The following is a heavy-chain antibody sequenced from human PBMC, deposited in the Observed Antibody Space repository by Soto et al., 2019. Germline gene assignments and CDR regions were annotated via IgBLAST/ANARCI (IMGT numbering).Heavy chain of an antibody. D-gene: IGHD3-10*01. CDR3: TTYYYGSGSFRYYYYYYYMDV. J-gene: IGHJ6*03. CDR1: GFTFGDYA. Sequence: GGSLRLSCTASGFTFGDYAMSWFRQAPGKGLEWVGFIRSKAYGGTTEYAASVKGRFTISRDDSKSIAYLQMNSLKTEDTAVYYCTTYYYGSGSFRYYYYYYYMDVWGKGTTVTVSS. CDR2: IRSKAYGGTT. V-gene: IGHV3-49*03.